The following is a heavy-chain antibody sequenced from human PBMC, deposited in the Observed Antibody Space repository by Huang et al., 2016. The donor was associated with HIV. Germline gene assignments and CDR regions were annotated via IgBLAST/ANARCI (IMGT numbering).Heavy chain of an antibody. J-gene: IGHJ4*02. CDR2: IDHRGTT. D-gene: IGHD2-21*02. V-gene: IGHV4-34*01. Sequence: QVRLHQWGTGVLKPSETLSLKCAVYGGSFNGHFWTRIRQSPGKGLEWIGEIDHRGTTSSNPSLKSRVTMSLDTSKSQFYLNLTSVTATDTATYYCARPRMTEGNSDSTWSYFDSWGQGTPVIVSS. CDR1: GGSFNGHF. CDR3: ARPRMTEGNSDSTWSYFDS.